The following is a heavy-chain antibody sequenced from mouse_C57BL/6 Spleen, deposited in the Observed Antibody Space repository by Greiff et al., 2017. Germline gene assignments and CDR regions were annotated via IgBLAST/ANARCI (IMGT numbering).Heavy chain of an antibody. CDR2: IYPGSGST. D-gene: IGHD1-1*01. CDR3: ASHYYGSSYADY. J-gene: IGHJ2*01. Sequence: QVQLQHPGAELVKPGASVKMSCKASGYTFTSYWITWVKQRPGQGLEWIGDIYPGSGSTNYNEKFKSKATLTVDTSSSTAYMQLSSLTSEDSAVYYCASHYYGSSYADYWGQGTTLTVSS. CDR1: GYTFTSYW. V-gene: IGHV1-55*01.